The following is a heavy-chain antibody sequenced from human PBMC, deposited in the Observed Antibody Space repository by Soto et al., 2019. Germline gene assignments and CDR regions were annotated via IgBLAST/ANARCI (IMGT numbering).Heavy chain of an antibody. Sequence: GASVKVSCKSSGGTFSSYAISCVRQAPGQGLEWMGGFIPMFNRPHSARKFQGRVTITADESTSTAYMDLSSLRSEDTAVYYCARGQFHHVSNYYYALDVWGKGTTVTVSS. J-gene: IGHJ6*04. CDR2: FIPMFNRP. CDR3: ARGQFHHVSNYYYALDV. V-gene: IGHV1-69*13. CDR1: GGTFSSYA.